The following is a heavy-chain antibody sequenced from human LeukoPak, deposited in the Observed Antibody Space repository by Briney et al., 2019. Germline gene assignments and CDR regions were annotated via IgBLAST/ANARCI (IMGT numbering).Heavy chain of an antibody. Sequence: ASVKVSCKASGGTFGSYAISWVRQAPGQGLEWMGGIIPIFGTANYAQKFQGRVTITADKSTSTAYMELSSLRSEDTAVYYCARGLPAAMLTYYYYYMDVWGRGTTVTVSS. V-gene: IGHV1-69*06. CDR1: GGTFGSYA. D-gene: IGHD2-2*01. CDR3: ARGLPAAMLTYYYYYMDV. J-gene: IGHJ6*03. CDR2: IIPIFGTA.